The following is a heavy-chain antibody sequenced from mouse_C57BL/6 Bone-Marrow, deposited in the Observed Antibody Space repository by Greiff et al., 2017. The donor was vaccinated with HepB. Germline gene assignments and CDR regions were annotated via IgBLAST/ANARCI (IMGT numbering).Heavy chain of an antibody. Sequence: DVMLVESGGGLVKPGGSLKLSCAASGFTFSSYTMSWVRQTPEKRLEWGATISGGGGNTYYPDSVKGRFTISRDNAKNTLYLQMSSLMSEDTALYYCARSYDDGSIDYWGQGTSVTVSA. D-gene: IGHD1-1*01. J-gene: IGHJ4*01. CDR2: ISGGGGNT. CDR3: ARSYDDGSIDY. CDR1: GFTFSSYT. V-gene: IGHV5-9*01.